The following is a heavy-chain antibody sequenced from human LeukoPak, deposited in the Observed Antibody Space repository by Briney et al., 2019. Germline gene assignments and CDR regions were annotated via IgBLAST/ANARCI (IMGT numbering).Heavy chain of an antibody. CDR2: IYYSGST. D-gene: IGHD5-18*01. V-gene: IGHV4-39*01. Sequence: SETLSLTCPVSGGSICSSSYCWGWIRQPPGKWLERVGSIYYSGSTYYNTSLKSRVTISVDTSKNQFSLKLSSVTAADTAVYYCARLQAAMVTFFAFDIWGQGTMVTVSS. CDR1: GGSICSSSYC. CDR3: ARLQAAMVTFFAFDI. J-gene: IGHJ3*02.